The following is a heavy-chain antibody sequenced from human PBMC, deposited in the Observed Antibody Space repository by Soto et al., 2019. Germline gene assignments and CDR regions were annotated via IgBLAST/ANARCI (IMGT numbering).Heavy chain of an antibody. CDR3: AVGEVGATTTWADY. CDR1: GFTFSSYA. V-gene: IGHV3-30-3*01. Sequence: GGSLRLSCAASGFTFSSYAMHWVRQAPGKGLEWVAVISYDGSNKYYADSVKGRFTISRDNSKNTLYLQMNSLRAEDTAVYYCAVGEVGATTTWADYWGQGTLVTVSS. J-gene: IGHJ4*02. D-gene: IGHD1-26*01. CDR2: ISYDGSNK.